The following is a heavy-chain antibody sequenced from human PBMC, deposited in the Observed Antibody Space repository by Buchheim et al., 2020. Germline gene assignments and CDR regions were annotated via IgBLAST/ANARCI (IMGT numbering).Heavy chain of an antibody. J-gene: IGHJ4*02. CDR1: GFTFSSYG. Sequence: QVQLVESGGGVVQPGRSLRLSCAASGFTFSSYGMHWVRQAPGKGLEWVAVISYDGSNKYYADSVKGRFTISRDTSKNTLYLQMNSLRAEDTAVYYCAKEERPVHFDYWGQGTL. D-gene: IGHD2-2*01. V-gene: IGHV3-30*18. CDR2: ISYDGSNK. CDR3: AKEERPVHFDY.